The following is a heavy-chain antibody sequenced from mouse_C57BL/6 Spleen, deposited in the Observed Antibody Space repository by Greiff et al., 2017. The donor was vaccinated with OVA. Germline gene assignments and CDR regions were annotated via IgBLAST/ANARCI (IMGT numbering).Heavy chain of an antibody. D-gene: IGHD3-3*01. Sequence: QVQLKESGAELARPGASVKLSCKASGYTFTSYGISWVKQRTGQGLEWIGEIYPRSGNTYYNAKFKGKATLTADKSSSTAYMELRSLTSEDSAVYFCASNPRGRDYAMDYWGQGTSVTVSS. CDR3: ASNPRGRDYAMDY. CDR2: IYPRSGNT. J-gene: IGHJ4*01. CDR1: GYTFTSYG. V-gene: IGHV1-81*01.